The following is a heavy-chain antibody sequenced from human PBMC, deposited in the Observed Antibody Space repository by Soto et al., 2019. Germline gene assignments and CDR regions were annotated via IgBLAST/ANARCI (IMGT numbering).Heavy chain of an antibody. Sequence: QSGGSLRLSCAASGFTFSSYAMSWVRQAPGKGLEWVSAISGSGGSTYYADSVKGRFTISRDNSKNTLYLQMNSLRAEDTAVYYCAKSSSELLWFGELLAHDAFDIWGQGTMVTVSS. D-gene: IGHD3-10*01. CDR2: ISGSGGST. J-gene: IGHJ3*02. V-gene: IGHV3-23*01. CDR1: GFTFSSYA. CDR3: AKSSSELLWFGELLAHDAFDI.